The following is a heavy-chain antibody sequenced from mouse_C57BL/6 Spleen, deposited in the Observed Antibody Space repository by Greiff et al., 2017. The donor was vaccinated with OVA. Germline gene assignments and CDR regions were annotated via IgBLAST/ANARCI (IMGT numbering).Heavy chain of an antibody. CDR1: GFSLTSYG. V-gene: IGHV2-6-1*01. Sequence: QVQLQQSGPGLVAPSQSLSITCTVSGFSLTSYGVHWVRQPPGKGLEWLVVIWSDGSTTYNSALKSRLSISKDNSKSQVFLKMNSLQTDDTAMYYCARQPSYYYGSSYDAMDYWGQGTSVTVSS. CDR3: ARQPSYYYGSSYDAMDY. J-gene: IGHJ4*01. D-gene: IGHD1-1*01. CDR2: IWSDGST.